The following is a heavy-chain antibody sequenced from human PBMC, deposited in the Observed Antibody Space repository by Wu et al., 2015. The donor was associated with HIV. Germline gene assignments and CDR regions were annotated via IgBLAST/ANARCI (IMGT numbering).Heavy chain of an antibody. D-gene: IGHD6-13*01. CDR1: GGSFSGYY. V-gene: IGHV4-34*01. Sequence: QVQLQQWGAGLLQPSETLSLTCAVYGGSFSGYYWSWVRQPPGKGLEWIGEINHSGSTNYNPSLKSRVTISVDTSKNQFSLKLSSVTAADTAVYSCAARDSSWILDYWGQGTLVTVSS. CDR3: AARDSSWILDY. CDR2: INHSGST. J-gene: IGHJ4*02.